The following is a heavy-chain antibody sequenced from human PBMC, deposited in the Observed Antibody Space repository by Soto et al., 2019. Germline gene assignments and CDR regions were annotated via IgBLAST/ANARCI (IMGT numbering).Heavy chain of an antibody. Sequence: QVQLVESGGGVVQPGRSLRLSCAASGFTFSSYVMHWVRQAPGKGLEWVAVIWDDGSNKYYADSVKGRFTISRDNSKNTLYLQMNSLRAEDTAVYYCASGVIIHSYCFGAFYIWGQGPMVTVSS. CDR2: IWDDGSNK. CDR1: GFTFSSYV. CDR3: ASGVIIHSYCFGAFYI. V-gene: IGHV3-33*01. J-gene: IGHJ3*02. D-gene: IGHD5-18*01.